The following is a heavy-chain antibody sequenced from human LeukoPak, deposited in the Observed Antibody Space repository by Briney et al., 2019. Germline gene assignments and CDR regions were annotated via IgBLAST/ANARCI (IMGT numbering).Heavy chain of an antibody. CDR1: GYTFTGYN. CDR3: AREPYDILTGYPVY. J-gene: IGHJ4*02. D-gene: IGHD3-9*01. Sequence: ASVKVSCKASGYTFTGYNIHWVRQAPGQGLEWMGWINPHSGTTNSEQKFQGRFTMTRDTSISTAYMELSRLRSDDTAVYYCAREPYDILTGYPVYWGQGTLVTVSS. CDR2: INPHSGTT. V-gene: IGHV1-2*02.